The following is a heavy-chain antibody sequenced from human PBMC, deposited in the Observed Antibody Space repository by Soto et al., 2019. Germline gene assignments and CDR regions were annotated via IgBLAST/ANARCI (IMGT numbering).Heavy chain of an antibody. V-gene: IGHV1-8*01. D-gene: IGHD1-26*01. Sequence: QVQLVQSGAEVKKPGASVTVSCKASGYTFSSYDINWVRQATGQGLEWMGWMSPNSGNTGYAQNFEARVTMTRDTSISTAYMELSSLTSEDTAMYYCARGVDAGVDYWGQGTLVTVSS. CDR3: ARGVDAGVDY. J-gene: IGHJ4*02. CDR2: MSPNSGNT. CDR1: GYTFSSYD.